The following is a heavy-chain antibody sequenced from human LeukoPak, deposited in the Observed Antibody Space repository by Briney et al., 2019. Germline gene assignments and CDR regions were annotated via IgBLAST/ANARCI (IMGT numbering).Heavy chain of an antibody. V-gene: IGHV3-43*02. CDR2: ISGDDDST. Sequence: PVGSLRLSCAASGFTFDDYATHWVRQAPGKGLEWFSLISGDDDSTYYADSVKGRFTISRDNSKNSLYLQMNSLRTEDTALYYCAKDLGPSGAAWFDPWGQGTLVTVSS. CDR3: AKDLGPSGAAWFDP. J-gene: IGHJ5*02. D-gene: IGHD4-17*01. CDR1: GFTFDDYA.